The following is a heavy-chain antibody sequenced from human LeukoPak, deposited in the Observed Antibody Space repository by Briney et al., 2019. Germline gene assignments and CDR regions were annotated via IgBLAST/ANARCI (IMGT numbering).Heavy chain of an antibody. Sequence: ASVKVSCKASGYTFTSYGISWVRQAPGQGLEWMGWISAYSGNTSYAQKLQGRVTMTTDTSTSTAYMELRSLRSDDTAVYYCARDLHYYGSGSYYPYSYGMDVWGQGTTVTVSS. CDR1: GYTFTSYG. CDR2: ISAYSGNT. CDR3: ARDLHYYGSGSYYPYSYGMDV. V-gene: IGHV1-18*01. J-gene: IGHJ6*02. D-gene: IGHD3-10*01.